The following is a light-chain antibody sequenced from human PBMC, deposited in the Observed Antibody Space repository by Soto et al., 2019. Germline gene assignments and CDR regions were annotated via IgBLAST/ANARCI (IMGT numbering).Light chain of an antibody. Sequence: DIQMTQSPSTLSASVGDRVTITCRASQSISSWLAWYQQKPGKAPELQIYEASSVERGVPSTFSGSRSGTEFTLTISSPQPDDFATYYCQQYNSYSWKFGQGPKVEI. CDR2: EAS. CDR3: QQYNSYSWK. V-gene: IGKV1-5*03. J-gene: IGKJ1*01. CDR1: QSISSW.